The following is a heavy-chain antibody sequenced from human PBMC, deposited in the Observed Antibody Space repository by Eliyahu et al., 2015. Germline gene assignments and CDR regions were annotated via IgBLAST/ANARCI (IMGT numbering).Heavy chain of an antibody. D-gene: IGHD2-15*01. CDR3: ARAFDCSGGSCQFDY. J-gene: IGHJ4*02. CDR2: IYYSGST. V-gene: IGHV4-31*03. Sequence: QVQLQESGPGLVKPSQTLSLTCTXXGXSISXGGYYWSWIRQHPGKGLEWIGYIYYSGSTYYNPSLKSRVTISVDTSKNQFSLKLSSVTAADTAVYYCARAFDCSGGSCQFDYWGQGTLVTVSS. CDR1: GXSISXGGYY.